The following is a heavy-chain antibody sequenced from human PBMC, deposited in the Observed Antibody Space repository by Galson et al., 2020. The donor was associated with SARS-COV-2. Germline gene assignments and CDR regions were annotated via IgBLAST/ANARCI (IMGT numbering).Heavy chain of an antibody. D-gene: IGHD2-2*01. CDR1: GFIFSDYA. V-gene: IGHV3-64D*06. J-gene: IGHJ5*02. Sequence: GESLKISCSASGFIFSDYAMHWVRQAPGKGLEYVSAISSNGGTSFYADSVNGRFTMSRDNSRNMFYLQMTALRPEDTAFYYCLSYSSTRQNHWGQGILVTVSS. CDR2: ISSNGGTS. CDR3: LSYSSTRQNH.